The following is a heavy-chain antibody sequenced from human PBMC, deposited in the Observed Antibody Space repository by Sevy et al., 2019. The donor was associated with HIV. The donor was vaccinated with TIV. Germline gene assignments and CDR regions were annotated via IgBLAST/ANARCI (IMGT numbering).Heavy chain of an antibody. Sequence: GGSLRLSCTASGFTFSDYYMSWIRQAPGKGLEWISYISSRGYFLYYAYPVKGRFTVSRDNAKTSLFLHMSSLRAEDTALYYCARVRYTYGNFFFDYWGQGTLVTVSS. J-gene: IGHJ4*02. V-gene: IGHV3-11*01. CDR1: GFTFSDYY. D-gene: IGHD5-18*01. CDR2: ISSRGYFL. CDR3: ARVRYTYGNFFFDY.